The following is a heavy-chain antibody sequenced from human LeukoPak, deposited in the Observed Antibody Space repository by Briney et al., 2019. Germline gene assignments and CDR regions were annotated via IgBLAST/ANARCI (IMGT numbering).Heavy chain of an antibody. V-gene: IGHV4-34*01. CDR2: INHSGST. CDR3: ARGPIIIAAADLYYYYMDV. D-gene: IGHD6-13*01. CDR1: GGSFSGYY. J-gene: IGHJ6*03. Sequence: SETLSLTCAVYGGSFSGYYWSWIRQPPGKGLEWIGEINHSGSTNYNPSLKSRVTISVDTSKNQFSLKLSSVTAADTAVYYCARGPIIIAAADLYYYYMDVWGKGTTVTVSS.